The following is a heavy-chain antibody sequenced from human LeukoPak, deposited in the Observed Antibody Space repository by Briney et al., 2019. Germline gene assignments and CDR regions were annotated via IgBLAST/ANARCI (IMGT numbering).Heavy chain of an antibody. Sequence: SETLSLTCTVSGGSISSHYWSWIRQPPGKGLEWIGYIYYSGRTNYNPSLKSRVTVSVDTSKNQFSLKLSSVTAADTAVYYCARVGRASPEIDYWGQGTLVTVSS. CDR2: IYYSGRT. V-gene: IGHV4-59*11. J-gene: IGHJ4*02. CDR1: GGSISSHY. CDR3: ARVGRASPEIDY. D-gene: IGHD1-14*01.